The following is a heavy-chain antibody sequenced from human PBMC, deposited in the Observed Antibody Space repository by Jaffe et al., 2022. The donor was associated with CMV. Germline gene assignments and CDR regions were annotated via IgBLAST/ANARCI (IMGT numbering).Heavy chain of an antibody. Sequence: QVQLVESGGGVVQPGRSLRLSCAASGFTFSSYGMHWVRQAPGKGLEWVAVIWYDGSNKYYADSVKGRFTISRDNSKNTLYLQMNSLRAEDTAVYYCARDPPLLWFGESDGLDYWGQGTLVTVSS. D-gene: IGHD3-10*01. J-gene: IGHJ4*02. CDR3: ARDPPLLWFGESDGLDY. V-gene: IGHV3-33*08. CDR1: GFTFSSYG. CDR2: IWYDGSNK.